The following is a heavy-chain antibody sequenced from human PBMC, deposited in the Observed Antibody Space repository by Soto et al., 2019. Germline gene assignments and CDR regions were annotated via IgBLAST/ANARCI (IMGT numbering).Heavy chain of an antibody. J-gene: IGHJ6*02. CDR1: GGSISIYY. D-gene: IGHD3-3*01. Sequence: SETLSLTCTVSGGSISIYYWSWIRHPPGKGLEWIGYIYYSGSTNYNPSLKSRVTISVDTSKNQFSLKLSSVTAADTAVYYCARDPGRDYDFWSGYSPYYYYGMDVWGQGTTVTV. CDR3: ARDPGRDYDFWSGYSPYYYYGMDV. V-gene: IGHV4-59*01. CDR2: IYYSGST.